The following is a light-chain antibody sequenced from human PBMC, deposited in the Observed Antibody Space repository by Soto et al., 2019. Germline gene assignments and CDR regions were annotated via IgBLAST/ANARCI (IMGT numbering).Light chain of an antibody. Sequence: SYELTQPPSVSVAPGKTARITCGGNNIGSKSVHWYQQKPGQAPVLVIYYDSDRPSGIPERFSGSNSGNTATLTIIRVEAGDEADYYCQVWDSSSDHHVFGTGTKVTVL. CDR1: NIGSKS. J-gene: IGLJ1*01. CDR3: QVWDSSSDHHV. CDR2: YDS. V-gene: IGLV3-21*04.